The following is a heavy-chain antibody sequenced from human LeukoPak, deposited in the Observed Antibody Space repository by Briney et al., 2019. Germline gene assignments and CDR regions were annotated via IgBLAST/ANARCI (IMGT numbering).Heavy chain of an antibody. J-gene: IGHJ5*02. V-gene: IGHV4-39*07. CDR3: ARVKIAVAGTGWFDP. CDR2: IYYSGST. D-gene: IGHD6-19*01. CDR1: GGSIGSYY. Sequence: SETLSLTCTVSGGSIGSYYWGWIRQPPGKGLEWIGSIYYSGSTYYNPSLKSRVTISVDTSKNQFSLKLSSVTAADTAVYYCARVKIAVAGTGWFDPWGQGTLVTVSS.